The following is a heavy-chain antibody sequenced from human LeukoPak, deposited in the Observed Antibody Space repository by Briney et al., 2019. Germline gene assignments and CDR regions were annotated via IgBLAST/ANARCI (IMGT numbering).Heavy chain of an antibody. Sequence: GGSLRLSCAASGFTFSNYRMSWVRQAPGKGLEWVASIKQDGSEKDYVDSVKGRFTISRDNAKNSLYLQMNSLRAEDTAVYYCARGYCSGGTCYSLGAFDIWGQGTMVTVSS. J-gene: IGHJ3*02. CDR2: IKQDGSEK. CDR1: GFTFSNYR. D-gene: IGHD2-15*01. CDR3: ARGYCSGGTCYSLGAFDI. V-gene: IGHV3-7*01.